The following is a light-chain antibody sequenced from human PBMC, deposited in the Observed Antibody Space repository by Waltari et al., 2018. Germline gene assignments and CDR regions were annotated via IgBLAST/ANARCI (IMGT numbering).Light chain of an antibody. Sequence: QSVLTQPPSASGTPGQRVTISCSGSSSNIGSNTVNWYQQLPGTAPKLLIYSNNPPPSGVPDRFSGSKSGTSAALAISGLQSEDEADYYCAAWDDSLNGVVFGGGTKLTVL. CDR3: AAWDDSLNGVV. J-gene: IGLJ2*01. CDR1: SSNIGSNT. CDR2: SNN. V-gene: IGLV1-44*01.